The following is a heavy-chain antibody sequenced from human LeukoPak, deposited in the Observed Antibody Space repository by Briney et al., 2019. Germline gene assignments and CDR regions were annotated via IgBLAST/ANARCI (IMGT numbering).Heavy chain of an antibody. J-gene: IGHJ1*01. Sequence: GGSLRLSCAASGFTFSGYWMSWVRQAPGKGLEWVANINQDGSEKYYVDSVKGRFTTSRDNAKNSLFLQMGSLRVEDTAVYYCARESTAGYNSSWYGFRNWGQGTLVSVSS. D-gene: IGHD6-13*01. V-gene: IGHV3-7*01. CDR1: GFTFSGYW. CDR2: INQDGSEK. CDR3: ARESTAGYNSSWYGFRN.